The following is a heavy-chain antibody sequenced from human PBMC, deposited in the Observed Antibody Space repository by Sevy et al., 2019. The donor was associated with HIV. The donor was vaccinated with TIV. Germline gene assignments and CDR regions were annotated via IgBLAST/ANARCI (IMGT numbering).Heavy chain of an antibody. Sequence: GGSLRLSCAASGFTFSSYWMSWVRQAPGEGLEWVANIKQDGSEKYYVDSVKGRFTISRDNAKNSLYLQMNSLRAEDTAVYYCARGFQYYYDSSGYPTQPAYWGQGTLVTVSS. CDR2: IKQDGSEK. V-gene: IGHV3-7*01. D-gene: IGHD3-22*01. CDR1: GFTFSSYW. J-gene: IGHJ4*02. CDR3: ARGFQYYYDSSGYPTQPAY.